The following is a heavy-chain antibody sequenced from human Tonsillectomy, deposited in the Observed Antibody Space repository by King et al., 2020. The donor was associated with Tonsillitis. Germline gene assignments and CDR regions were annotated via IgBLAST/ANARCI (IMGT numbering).Heavy chain of an antibody. D-gene: IGHD3-10*01. CDR2: IYHSGST. J-gene: IGHJ2*01. CDR3: ARAGDPRSYFDR. V-gene: IGHV4-30-2*01. CDR1: GGSISSGGYS. Sequence: QLQESGSGLVKPSQTLSLTCAVSGGSISSGGYSWSWIRQPPGKGLEWIGYIYHSGSTYYNPSLKSRVTISVDRSKNQFSLKLSSVTAADTAVYYCARAGDPRSYFDRWGRGTLVTVSS.